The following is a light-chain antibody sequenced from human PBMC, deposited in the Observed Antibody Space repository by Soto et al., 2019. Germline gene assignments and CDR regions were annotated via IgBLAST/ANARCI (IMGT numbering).Light chain of an antibody. CDR3: QQSYNTPRA. Sequence: DVQMTQSPSSLSASVGDRVTITCRASQSISRYLIWYQQKPGKAPNLLIYDACTLQSGVPSRFSGSGSGTNFTLTISSLQSEDFATYYCQQSYNTPRAFGQGTKVEIK. CDR1: QSISRY. J-gene: IGKJ1*01. CDR2: DAC. V-gene: IGKV1-39*01.